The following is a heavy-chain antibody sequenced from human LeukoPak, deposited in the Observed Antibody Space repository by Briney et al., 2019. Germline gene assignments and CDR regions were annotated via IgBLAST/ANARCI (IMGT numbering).Heavy chain of an antibody. CDR3: ARGGYYGSSGYYFWSVGHDAFDI. D-gene: IGHD3-22*01. CDR2: IYSGGST. V-gene: IGHV3-53*01. Sequence: GGSLRLSCAASGFTFSSYWMSWVRQAPGKGLEWVSVIYSGGSTYYADSVKGRFTISRDNSKNTLYLQMNSLRAEDTAVYYCARGGYYGSSGYYFWSVGHDAFDIWGQGTMVTVSS. CDR1: GFTFSSYW. J-gene: IGHJ3*02.